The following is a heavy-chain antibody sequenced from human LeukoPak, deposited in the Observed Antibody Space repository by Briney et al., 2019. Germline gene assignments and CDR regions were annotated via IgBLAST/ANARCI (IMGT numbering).Heavy chain of an antibody. CDR3: AIHFDH. CDR2: IWYDGSNK. CDR1: GFTFSSYG. V-gene: IGHV3-30*02. J-gene: IGHJ4*02. Sequence: PGGSLRLSCAASGFTFSSYGMHWVRQAPSKGLEWVAVIWYDGSNKYYADSVKGRFTISRDNSKNTLYLQMNSLKVEDTAVYYCAIHFDHWGQGTLVTVSS.